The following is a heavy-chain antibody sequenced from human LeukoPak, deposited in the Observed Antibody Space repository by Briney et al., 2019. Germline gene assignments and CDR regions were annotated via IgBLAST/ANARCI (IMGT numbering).Heavy chain of an antibody. Sequence: PSETLSLTCTVSGGSISSSSYYWGWIRQSPGKGLEWIGSAYYSGSPYYDPSLKSRVTISVDTSKNQFSLKLSSVTAADTAVYYCASHSAEYDILTGYHSYNSFDPWGQGILVTVSS. V-gene: IGHV4-39*01. CDR2: AYYSGSP. CDR3: ASHSAEYDILTGYHSYNSFDP. D-gene: IGHD3-9*01. CDR1: GGSISSSSYY. J-gene: IGHJ5*02.